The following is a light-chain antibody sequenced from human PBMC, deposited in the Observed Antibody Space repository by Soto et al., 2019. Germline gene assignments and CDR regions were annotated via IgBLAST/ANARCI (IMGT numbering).Light chain of an antibody. CDR1: QSISSW. CDR3: QQYNSYSPTWT. J-gene: IGKJ1*01. Sequence: DIQMTQSPSTLSASVGDRVTITCRASQSISSWLAWYEQKPGKAPKLLIYDASSLESGVPSRFSGSGSGTECTLTISSLQRDDFATYHCQQYNSYSPTWTFGQGTKVEIK. CDR2: DAS. V-gene: IGKV1-5*01.